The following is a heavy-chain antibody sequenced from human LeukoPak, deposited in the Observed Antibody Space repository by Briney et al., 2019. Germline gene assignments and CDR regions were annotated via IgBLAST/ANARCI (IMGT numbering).Heavy chain of an antibody. CDR1: GYTFTGYY. Sequence: ASVKVSCKASGYTFTGYYMHWVRQAPGQGLEWMGWISAYNGNTNYAQFFQGRVPMTTDTSTNTAYMELRSLTSDDTAVYYCARDGGQFYDFLTGYYNNDGFDPWGQGTLVTVS. CDR2: ISAYNGNT. V-gene: IGHV1-18*04. CDR3: ARDGGQFYDFLTGYYNNDGFDP. D-gene: IGHD3-9*01. J-gene: IGHJ5*02.